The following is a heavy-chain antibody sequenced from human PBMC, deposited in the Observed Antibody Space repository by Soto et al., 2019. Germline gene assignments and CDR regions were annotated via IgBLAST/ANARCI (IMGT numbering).Heavy chain of an antibody. CDR3: ARDRLRGYDSSGFYS. J-gene: IGHJ4*02. V-gene: IGHV1-18*01. CDR2: INTYNGNR. CDR1: GYSFSSYG. Sequence: QVQLVQSGAELRKPGASVKVSCKASGYSFSSYGINWVRQAPGQGLEWMGWINTYNGNRNYAKKFDDRVTMTTATSTNTVYMELRSLKSDDTAIYYCARDRLRGYDSSGFYSWGQGTLVTVSS. D-gene: IGHD3-22*01.